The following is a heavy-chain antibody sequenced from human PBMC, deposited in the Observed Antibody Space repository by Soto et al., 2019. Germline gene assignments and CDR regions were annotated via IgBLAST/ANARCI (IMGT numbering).Heavy chain of an antibody. CDR1: GGSVTSGGHY. CDR2: IYYSGST. D-gene: IGHD3-22*01. J-gene: IGHJ5*02. CDR3: ARDLLRYYDSSGYNYRWFDP. Sequence: QVQLQESGPGLVKPSETLSLTCTVSGGSVTSGGHYWSWIRQPPGKGLEWIGDIYYSGSTNYNPSLKSRVNISLDTSKNQFSLKMSSVTAADTAVYYCARDLLRYYDSSGYNYRWFDPWGQGTLVTVSS. V-gene: IGHV4-61*08.